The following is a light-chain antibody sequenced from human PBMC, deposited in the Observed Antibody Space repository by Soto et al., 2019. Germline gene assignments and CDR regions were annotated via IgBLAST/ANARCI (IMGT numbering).Light chain of an antibody. CDR2: EVN. J-gene: IGLJ2*01. CDR1: SGDVGGYNY. CDR3: TSNTSSSTVV. Sequence: QSALTQPASVSGSPGQSITISCTGTSGDVGGYNYVSWYQQHPGKAPKLMIYEVNYRPSGVSNRFSGSKSGNTASLTISGLQAEDEADYYCTSNTSSSTVVFGGGTKLTVL. V-gene: IGLV2-14*01.